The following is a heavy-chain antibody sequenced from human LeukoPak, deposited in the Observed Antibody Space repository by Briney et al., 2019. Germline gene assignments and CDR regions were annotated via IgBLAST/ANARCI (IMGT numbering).Heavy chain of an antibody. D-gene: IGHD6-19*01. CDR3: ARADSGWYGNWFDP. CDR1: GYTFTGYY. J-gene: IGHJ5*02. V-gene: IGHV1-2*02. Sequence: ASVKVSCKASGYTFTGYYMHWVRQAPGQGLEWMGWINPNSGGTNYAQKFQGRVTMTRDTSISTAYMELSRLRSDDTAVYNCARADSGWYGNWFDPWGQGTLVTVSS. CDR2: INPNSGGT.